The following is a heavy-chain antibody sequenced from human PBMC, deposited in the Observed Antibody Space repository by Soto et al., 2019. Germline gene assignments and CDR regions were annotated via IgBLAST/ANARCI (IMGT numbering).Heavy chain of an antibody. J-gene: IGHJ6*02. CDR1: GYTLTELS. D-gene: IGHD3-9*01. V-gene: IGHV1-24*01. CDR2: FDPEDGET. CDR3: ATDRKGYDILAGYPVYYYGMDV. Sequence: ASVKVSCKVSGYTLTELSMHWVRQAPGKGLEWMGGFDPEDGETIYAQKFQGRVTMTEDTSTDTAYMELSSLRSEDTAVYYCATDRKGYDILAGYPVYYYGMDVWGQGTTVTVS.